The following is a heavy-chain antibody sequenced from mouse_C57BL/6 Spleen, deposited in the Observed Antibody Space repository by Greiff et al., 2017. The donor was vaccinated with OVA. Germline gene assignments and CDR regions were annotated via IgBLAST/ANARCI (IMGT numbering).Heavy chain of an antibody. J-gene: IGHJ1*03. Sequence: EVQGVESGGGLVKPGGSLKLSCAASGFTFSSYTMSWVRQTPEKRLEWVATISGGGGNTYYPDSVKGRFTLSRDNAKNTLYLQMSSLRSEDTALYYCARQGYYGSSCYWYFDVWGTGTTVTVSS. CDR2: ISGGGGNT. CDR1: GFTFSSYT. V-gene: IGHV5-9*01. CDR3: ARQGYYGSSCYWYFDV. D-gene: IGHD1-1*01.